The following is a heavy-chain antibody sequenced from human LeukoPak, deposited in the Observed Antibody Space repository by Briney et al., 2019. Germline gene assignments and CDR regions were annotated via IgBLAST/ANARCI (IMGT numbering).Heavy chain of an antibody. D-gene: IGHD5-18*01. V-gene: IGHV3-74*01. CDR3: ARVVDTHFDY. CDR2: IKSDGSTT. Sequence: GSLRLSFSASGFPFNSYWMHRVRPAPGKGLVWVSRIKSDGSTTTYADSVKGRFTISRDNAKNTLYLQMNSLRAEDTAVYYCARVVDTHFDYWGQGTLVTVSS. J-gene: IGHJ4*02. CDR1: GFPFNSYW.